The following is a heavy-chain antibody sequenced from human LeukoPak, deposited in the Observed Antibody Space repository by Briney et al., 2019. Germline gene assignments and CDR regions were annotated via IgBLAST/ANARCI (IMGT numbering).Heavy chain of an antibody. J-gene: IGHJ4*02. V-gene: IGHV3-9*01. Sequence: GGSLRLSCAASGFTFDDYAMHWVRQAPGKGLEWVSGISWNSDTIGYADSVKGRFTISRDNAKNSLYLQMNSLRAEDTALYYCAKDSHAEYRSGWYFDYWGQGTLVTVSS. CDR3: AKDSHAEYRSGWYFDY. D-gene: IGHD6-19*01. CDR2: ISWNSDTI. CDR1: GFTFDDYA.